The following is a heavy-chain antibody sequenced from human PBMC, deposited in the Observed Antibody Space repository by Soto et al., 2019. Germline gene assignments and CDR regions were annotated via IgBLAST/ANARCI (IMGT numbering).Heavy chain of an antibody. CDR1: VFTFSRYW. D-gene: IGHD2-2*02. CDR2: INTDGSST. CDR3: ATYCGSPSCYMGGYS. J-gene: IGHJ4*02. V-gene: IGHV3-74*01. Sequence: GGALRLSCAASVFTFSRYWMRWVRQAPGKGLVWVSYINTDGSSTSYADSVKGRFTISRDNAKNTLYLLVNSLSAEDTAVYYCATYCGSPSCYMGGYSWGQGTLVTVSS.